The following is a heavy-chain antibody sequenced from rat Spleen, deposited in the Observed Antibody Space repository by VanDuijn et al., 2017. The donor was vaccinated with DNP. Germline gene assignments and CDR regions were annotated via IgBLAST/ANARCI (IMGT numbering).Heavy chain of an antibody. J-gene: IGHJ3*01. D-gene: IGHD1-7*01. CDR2: ITYDGSRT. CDR1: GFTFSGYA. CDR3: ARQGSYYGYGWFAY. Sequence: EVQLVESGGGLVQPGRSLKFSCAASGFTFSGYAMAWVRQAPKKGLEWVATITYDGSRTYYRDSLKGRFTNSRDNAKSTLYLQMVSLRSEDTPTYYCARQGSYYGYGWFAYWGQGTLVTVSS. V-gene: IGHV5-17*01.